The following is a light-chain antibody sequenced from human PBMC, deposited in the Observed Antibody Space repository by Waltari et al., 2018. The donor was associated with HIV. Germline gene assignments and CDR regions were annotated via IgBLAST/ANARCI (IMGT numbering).Light chain of an antibody. V-gene: IGLV2-14*01. CDR1: SSHVGAYNF. Sequence: QSALTQPASVSGSPGQSFTISCTGSSSHVGAYNFVSWYQQHPGQTPTLIIYEVSNRPSGVSYRFSGSMSVNTASLTISGLQADDEADYYCSSYTNRATLLFGGGTRLTVL. CDR3: SSYTNRATLL. J-gene: IGLJ2*01. CDR2: EVS.